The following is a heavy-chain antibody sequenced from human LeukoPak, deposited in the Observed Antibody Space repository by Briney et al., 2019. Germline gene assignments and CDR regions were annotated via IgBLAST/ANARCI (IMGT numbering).Heavy chain of an antibody. Sequence: GGSLRLSCAASGFSFSSYGIHWVRQAPGKGLDWVAVIWYDGNSQYYADSVKGRFTISRDNSKNTVYLQMNSLTAEDTAIYYCVRPNGDYARVGLEIWGQGTVVTVPS. CDR2: IWYDGNSQ. D-gene: IGHD4-17*01. CDR3: VRPNGDYARVGLEI. V-gene: IGHV3-33*08. J-gene: IGHJ3*02. CDR1: GFSFSSYG.